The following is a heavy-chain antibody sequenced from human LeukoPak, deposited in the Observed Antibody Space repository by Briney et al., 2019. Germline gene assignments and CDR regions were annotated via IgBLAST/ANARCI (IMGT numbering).Heavy chain of an antibody. D-gene: IGHD1-26*01. CDR3: ARGALIVGATSFDY. CDR1: GGSIISYY. Sequence: KPSETLSLTCTVSGGSIISYYWSWIRQPPGRGLEWIGDIYYSGSTNYNPSLKSRVTISADTSRKQFSLQLSSVPAADTAGYYCARGALIVGATSFDYWGQGTLVTVSS. J-gene: IGHJ4*02. CDR2: IYYSGST. V-gene: IGHV4-59*01.